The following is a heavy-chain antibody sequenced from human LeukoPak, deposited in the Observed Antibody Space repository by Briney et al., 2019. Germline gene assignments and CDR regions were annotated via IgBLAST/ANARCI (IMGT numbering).Heavy chain of an antibody. V-gene: IGHV3-21*01. CDR2: ISSSSSYI. Sequence: VGSLRLSCVASGFTFSSYSMNWVRQAPGKGLEWVSSISSSSSYIYYADSVKGRFTISRDNAKNSLYLQMNSLRAEDTAVYYCARAGGYCSSTSCYLTAFDIWGQGTMVTVSS. CDR3: ARAGGYCSSTSCYLTAFDI. D-gene: IGHD2-2*01. J-gene: IGHJ3*02. CDR1: GFTFSSYS.